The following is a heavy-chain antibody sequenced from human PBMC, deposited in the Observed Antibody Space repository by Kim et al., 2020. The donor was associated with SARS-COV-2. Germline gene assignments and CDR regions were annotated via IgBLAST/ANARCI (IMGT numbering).Heavy chain of an antibody. CDR1: GFTFSSYS. V-gene: IGHV3-21*01. CDR2: ISSSSSYI. D-gene: IGHD2-2*01. J-gene: IGHJ5*02. Sequence: GGSLRLSCAASGFTFSSYSMNWVRQAPGKGLEWVSSISSSSSYIYYADSVKGRFPISRDNAKNSLYLQMNSLRAEDTAVYYCAREHIVVVPALIGWFDPWGRGTLVTVSA. CDR3: AREHIVVVPALIGWFDP.